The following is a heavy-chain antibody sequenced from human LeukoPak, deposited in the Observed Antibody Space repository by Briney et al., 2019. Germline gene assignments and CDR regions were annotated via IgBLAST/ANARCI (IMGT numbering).Heavy chain of an antibody. Sequence: SQTLSLICAISGDSVSRNSAAWNWIRQSPSRGLEWLGRTYYRSKWYNDYAVSVKSRITINPDTSKNQFSLQLNSVTPEDTAVYYCAREDLTIFGVVITDYYYYYMDVWGKGTTVTVSS. CDR1: GDSVSRNSAA. J-gene: IGHJ6*03. CDR2: TYYRSKWYN. V-gene: IGHV6-1*01. D-gene: IGHD3-3*01. CDR3: AREDLTIFGVVITDYYYYYMDV.